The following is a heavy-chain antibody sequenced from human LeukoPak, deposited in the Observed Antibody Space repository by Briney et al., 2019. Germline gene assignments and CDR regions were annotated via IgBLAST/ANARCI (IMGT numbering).Heavy chain of an antibody. D-gene: IGHD3-10*02. V-gene: IGHV3-23*01. J-gene: IGHJ3*02. CDR2: ISGSGDNT. CDR1: GFTFSSHG. Sequence: GGTLRLSCAASGFTFSSHGMSWVRQAPGKGLEWVSTISGSGDNTYYADSVKGRFTISRDNSKKTLYLQMNSLRAEDTAIYYCAKALFGDRRVGAFDIWGLGTMLTVSS. CDR3: AKALFGDRRVGAFDI.